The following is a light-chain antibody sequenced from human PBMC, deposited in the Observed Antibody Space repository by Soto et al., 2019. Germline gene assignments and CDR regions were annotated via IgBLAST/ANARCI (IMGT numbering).Light chain of an antibody. CDR1: SSDVGGYNY. CDR2: DVS. J-gene: IGLJ2*01. Sequence: QSVLTQPASVFGSPGQSITISCTGTSSDVGGYNYVSWYQQHPGKAPKLMIYDVSNRPSGVSNRFSGSKSGNTASLTISGLQAEDEADYYCSSYTSSSTLEFGGGTKVTVL. CDR3: SSYTSSSTLE. V-gene: IGLV2-14*01.